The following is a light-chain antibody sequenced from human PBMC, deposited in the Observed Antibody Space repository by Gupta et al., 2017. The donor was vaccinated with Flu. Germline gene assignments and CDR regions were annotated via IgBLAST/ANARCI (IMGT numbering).Light chain of an antibody. V-gene: IGKV3-11*01. CDR1: QSIAIY. CDR2: YAS. CDR3: QGLT. Sequence: VLTLSPPTLSLSPGARATLPGKSSQSIAIYLTWYQHKPVQAPRLLIYYASKRATGVPARFSGSGSGSDFTLTISSLEPEDFAVYYCQGLTFGGGTRVEMK. J-gene: IGKJ4*01.